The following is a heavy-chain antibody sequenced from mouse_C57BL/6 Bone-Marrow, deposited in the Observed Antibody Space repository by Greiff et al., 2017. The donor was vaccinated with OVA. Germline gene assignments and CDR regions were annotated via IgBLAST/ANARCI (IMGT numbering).Heavy chain of an antibody. D-gene: IGHD2-10*02. CDR2: IFPGSGST. CDR3: ARKGYGNPGYFDV. CDR1: GYTFTDYY. V-gene: IGHV1-75*01. J-gene: IGHJ1*03. Sequence: VQLQQSGPELVKPGASVTISCKASGYTFTDYYINWVKQRPGQGLEWIGWIFPGSGSTYYNEKFKGKATLTVDKSSSTAYMLLSSLTSEDSAVYFCARKGYGNPGYFDVWGTGTTVTVSS.